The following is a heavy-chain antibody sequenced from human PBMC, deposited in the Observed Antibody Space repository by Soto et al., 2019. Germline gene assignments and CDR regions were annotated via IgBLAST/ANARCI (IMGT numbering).Heavy chain of an antibody. Sequence: QSGGSLRLSCAASGFTFSSYGMHWVRQAPGKGLEWVAVIWYDGSNKYYADSVKGRFTISRDNSKNTLYLQMNSLRAEDTAVYYCARGSSGSYSNWFDPWGQGTLVTVSS. V-gene: IGHV3-33*01. D-gene: IGHD1-26*01. J-gene: IGHJ5*02. CDR3: ARGSSGSYSNWFDP. CDR1: GFTFSSYG. CDR2: IWYDGSNK.